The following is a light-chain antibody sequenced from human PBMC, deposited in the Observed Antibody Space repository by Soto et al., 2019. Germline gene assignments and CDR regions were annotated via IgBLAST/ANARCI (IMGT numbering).Light chain of an antibody. CDR2: AAS. CDR3: QTYHSALLT. V-gene: IGKV1-27*01. Sequence: DIQLTGSPSTLPASLGDRVTITCRASQGISDYLAWYQQKPGKVPNLLIYAASTLQSGVPSRFRGSGSGTDFTLTISCLQPEDVATYYCQTYHSALLTFGQGTKVDIK. J-gene: IGKJ1*01. CDR1: QGISDY.